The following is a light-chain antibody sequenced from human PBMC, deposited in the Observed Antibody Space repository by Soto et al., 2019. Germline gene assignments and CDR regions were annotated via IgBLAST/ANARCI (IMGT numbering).Light chain of an antibody. CDR2: LNSDGSH. V-gene: IGLV4-69*01. Sequence: HPVLTQSPSASASLGASVKLTCTLSSGHSSYAIAWHQQQPEKGPRYLMNLNSDGSHNKGDGIPDRFSGSSSGAERYLTISSLQSEDEADYYCQTWGTGIRVFGGGTKLTVL. CDR1: SGHSSYA. CDR3: QTWGTGIRV. J-gene: IGLJ3*02.